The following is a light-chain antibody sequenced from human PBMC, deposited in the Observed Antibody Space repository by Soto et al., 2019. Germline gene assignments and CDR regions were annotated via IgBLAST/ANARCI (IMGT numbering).Light chain of an antibody. J-gene: IGLJ1*01. CDR3: SSLRYGSTRV. CDR2: EVT. V-gene: IGLV2-14*01. CDR1: SSDVGGYDY. Sequence: QPALTQPASVSGSPGQSIAISCTGTSSDVGGYDYVSWYQQHPDKAPKLIVYEVTHRPSGVSSRFSGSKSGNTASLTISGLQAEDEADYYCSSLRYGSTRVFGTGTKVIVL.